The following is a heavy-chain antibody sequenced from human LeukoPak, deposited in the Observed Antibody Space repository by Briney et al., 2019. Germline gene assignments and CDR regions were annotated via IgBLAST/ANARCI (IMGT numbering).Heavy chain of an antibody. CDR3: ARVAGIAVAGNYYYYMDV. Sequence: PSETLSLTCTVSGGSISSGTYYWSWIRQPAGKGLEWIGRIYTSGSTNYNPSLKSRVTMSVDTSKNQFSLKLSSVTAADTAVYYCARVAGIAVAGNYYYYMDVWGKGTTVTISS. CDR1: GGSISSGTYY. J-gene: IGHJ6*03. V-gene: IGHV4-61*02. D-gene: IGHD6-19*01. CDR2: IYTSGST.